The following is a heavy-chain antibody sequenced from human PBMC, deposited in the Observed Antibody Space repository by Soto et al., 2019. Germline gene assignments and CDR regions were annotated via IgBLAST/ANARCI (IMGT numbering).Heavy chain of an antibody. CDR2: IYNSETT. Sequence: QVRLQESGPGLVKPSQTLSQTCTVSGASITSGHYYWTWIHQLPGKGLEWIVSIYNSETTHYNPSLTSRLTISIDTSANQFSLKLSSVTAADTAIYYCALALGPTTGLDYWGQGTLITVSA. D-gene: IGHD6-19*01. CDR1: GASITSGHYY. CDR3: ALALGPTTGLDY. V-gene: IGHV4-31*04. J-gene: IGHJ4*02.